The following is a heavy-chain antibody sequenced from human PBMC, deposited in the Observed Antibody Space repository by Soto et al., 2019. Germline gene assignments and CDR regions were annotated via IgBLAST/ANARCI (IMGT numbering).Heavy chain of an antibody. CDR3: AREQAAAGTLFGMDV. D-gene: IGHD6-13*01. Sequence: QVQLVESGGGVVQPGRSLRLSCAAPGFTFSSYAMHWVRQAPGKGLEWVAVISYDGSNKYYADSVKGRFTISRDNSKNTLYLQMNSLRAEDTAVYYCAREQAAAGTLFGMDVWGQVTTVTVSS. J-gene: IGHJ6*02. V-gene: IGHV3-30-3*01. CDR2: ISYDGSNK. CDR1: GFTFSSYA.